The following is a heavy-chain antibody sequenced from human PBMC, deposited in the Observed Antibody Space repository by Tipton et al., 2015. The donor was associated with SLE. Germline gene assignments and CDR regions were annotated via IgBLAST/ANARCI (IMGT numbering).Heavy chain of an antibody. D-gene: IGHD2-8*01. J-gene: IGHJ6*03. CDR3: AGCLYFDCMDV. CDR1: GGSIRNYY. CDR2: IHTSGST. Sequence: TLSLTCTVSGGSIRNYYWSWIRQPAGKELEWIGRIHTSGSTNYNPSLKSRVTISVDTSKNQFSLKLSSVTAADTAVYYCAGCLYFDCMDVWGKGTTVTVSS. V-gene: IGHV4-4*07.